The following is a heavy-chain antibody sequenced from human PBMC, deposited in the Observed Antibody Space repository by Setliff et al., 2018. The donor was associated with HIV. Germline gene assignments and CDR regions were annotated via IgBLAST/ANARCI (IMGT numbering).Heavy chain of an antibody. V-gene: IGHV4-4*07. D-gene: IGHD1-26*01. CDR2: IYTSGRT. CDR1: GASISSYY. CDR3: ARDPGIVGATDDHDAFDV. J-gene: IGHJ3*01. Sequence: ETLSLTCTVSGASISSYYWSWIRQPAGKGLEWIGRIYTSGRTKYNPSLKSRVTMSVDTSKNQFSLNLTSVTAADTAVYYCARDPGIVGATDDHDAFDVWGQGTMVTVSS.